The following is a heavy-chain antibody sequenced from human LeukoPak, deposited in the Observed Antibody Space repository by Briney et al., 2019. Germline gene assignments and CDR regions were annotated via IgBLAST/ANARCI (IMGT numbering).Heavy chain of an antibody. V-gene: IGHV1-2*02. Sequence: GASVKVSCKASGGTFSSYAISWVRQAPGQGLEWMGWINPNSGGTNYAQKFQGRVTMTRDTSISTAYMELSRLRSDDTAVYYCARTSTAPLLAFYYMDVWGKGTTVTVSS. CDR1: GGTFSSYA. J-gene: IGHJ6*03. D-gene: IGHD4-11*01. CDR2: INPNSGGT. CDR3: ARTSTAPLLAFYYMDV.